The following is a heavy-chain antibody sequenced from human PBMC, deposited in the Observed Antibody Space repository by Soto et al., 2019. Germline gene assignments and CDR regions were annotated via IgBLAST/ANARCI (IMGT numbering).Heavy chain of an antibody. CDR3: ARGSSGRCSVGTCYFPLDC. V-gene: IGHV3-21*01. D-gene: IGHD2-15*01. CDR1: GFTFSSYS. CDR2: ISSSSSYI. Sequence: EVQLVESGGGLVKPGGSMRLSCAASGFTFSSYSMNWVRQAPGKGLEWVSSISSSSSYIYYADSLKGRFTISRDNAKNXLXXQMNSLRAEDTAVYYCARGSSGRCSVGTCYFPLDCWGHGSLVTVSS. J-gene: IGHJ4*01.